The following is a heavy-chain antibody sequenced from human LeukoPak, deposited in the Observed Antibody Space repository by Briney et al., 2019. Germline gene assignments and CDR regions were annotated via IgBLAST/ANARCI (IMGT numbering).Heavy chain of an antibody. J-gene: IGHJ5*02. CDR2: IYSDGST. D-gene: IGHD3-10*01. CDR3: AREELEAYYHAADNYLHH. V-gene: IGHV3-53*01. Sequence: GESLRLSCSASGFTVSCNFSGWGRQATGKGLEWVYAIYSDGSTYYADTVKGRFTITRDNSKDTLYLQMNSLRAEDTAVYYCAREELEAYYHAADNYLHHWGQGTLVTVSS. CDR1: GFTVSCNF.